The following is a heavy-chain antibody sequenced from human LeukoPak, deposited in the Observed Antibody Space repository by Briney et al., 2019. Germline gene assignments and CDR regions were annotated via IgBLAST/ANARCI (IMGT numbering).Heavy chain of an antibody. Sequence: VSVKVSCKASGYTFTGYAIHWVRQAPGQGLEWMGWINPEKRDTGYAHKFQGRVTMTSDTSISTAYMELSSLRSDDTAVYYCAKKLRGPSHPLDFWGQGTLVTVSS. D-gene: IGHD1-1*01. CDR3: AKKLRGPSHPLDF. J-gene: IGHJ4*02. CDR1: GYTFTGYA. CDR2: INPEKRDT. V-gene: IGHV1-2*02.